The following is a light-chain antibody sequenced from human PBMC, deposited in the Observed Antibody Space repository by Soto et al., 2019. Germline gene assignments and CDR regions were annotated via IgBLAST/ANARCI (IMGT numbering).Light chain of an antibody. Sequence: QLVLTQPPSASASLGASVTLTCTLSSGYSNYKVDWYQQRPGKGPRFVVRVGTGGIVGSKGDGIPDRFSVLGSGLNRYLTIKNIQEEDESDYHCGADHGSGSNFVVFGGGTKLTVL. CDR3: GADHGSGSNFVV. CDR2: VGTGGIVG. CDR1: SGYSNYK. V-gene: IGLV9-49*01. J-gene: IGLJ2*01.